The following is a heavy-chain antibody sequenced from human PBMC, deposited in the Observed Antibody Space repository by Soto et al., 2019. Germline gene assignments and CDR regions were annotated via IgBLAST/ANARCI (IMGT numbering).Heavy chain of an antibody. Sequence: SETLSLTCAVYGGSFSGYYWSWIRQPPGKGLEWIGEINHSGSTNYNPSLKSRVTISVDTSKNRFSLKLSSVTAADTAVYYCARGELGGHSSSWRWFDPWGQGTLVTVSS. V-gene: IGHV4-34*01. D-gene: IGHD6-13*01. J-gene: IGHJ5*02. CDR2: INHSGST. CDR1: GGSFSGYY. CDR3: ARGELGGHSSSWRWFDP.